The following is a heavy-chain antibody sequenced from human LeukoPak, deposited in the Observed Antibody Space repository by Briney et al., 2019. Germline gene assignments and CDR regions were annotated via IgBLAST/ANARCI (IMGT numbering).Heavy chain of an antibody. J-gene: IGHJ3*02. CDR2: ISSSRSYI. CDR1: GFTFSSYS. Sequence: GGSLRLSCAASGFTFSSYSMNWVRQAPGKGLEWVSSISSSRSYIYYADSVKGRFTISRDNAKNSLYLQMNSLRAEDTAVYYCARAPSAGNAFDIWGQGTMVTVSS. V-gene: IGHV3-21*01. D-gene: IGHD4-23*01. CDR3: ARAPSAGNAFDI.